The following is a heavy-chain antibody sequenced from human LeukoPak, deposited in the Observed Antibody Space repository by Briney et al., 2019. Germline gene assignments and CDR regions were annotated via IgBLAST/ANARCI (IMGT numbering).Heavy chain of an antibody. V-gene: IGHV3-21*01. D-gene: IGHD1-26*01. Sequence: GGSLRLSCAASGFTFSTYSMNWVRQAPGKGLEWVSSISSSSSYIYYADSVKGRFTISRDNAKNSLYLQMTSLRADDTAVYYCARVGKNGRDFDHWGQGTLVTVSS. CDR1: GFTFSTYS. J-gene: IGHJ4*02. CDR3: ARVGKNGRDFDH. CDR2: ISSSSSYI.